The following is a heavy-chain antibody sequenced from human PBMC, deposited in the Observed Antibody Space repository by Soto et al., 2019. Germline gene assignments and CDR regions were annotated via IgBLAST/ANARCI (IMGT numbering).Heavy chain of an antibody. D-gene: IGHD4-17*01. V-gene: IGHV1-18*04. J-gene: IGHJ5*02. CDR2: ISTFNGNT. Sequence: QVHLVQSGTEVKEPGASVKVSCKASASTFTGYTINWVRQAPGQGLEWMGGISTFNGNTKYAGSFEGRVTMTTNTSTTTAYMELKSLTFDDTAVYFCARGTVTSGRWFGPWGQGTLVSVSS. CDR1: ASTFTGYT. CDR3: ARGTVTSGRWFGP.